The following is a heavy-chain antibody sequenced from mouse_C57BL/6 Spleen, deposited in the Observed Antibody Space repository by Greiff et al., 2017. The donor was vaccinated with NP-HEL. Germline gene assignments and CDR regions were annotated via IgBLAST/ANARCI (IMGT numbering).Heavy chain of an antibody. J-gene: IGHJ3*01. CDR3: ARRGSYWAWFAY. Sequence: QVQLQQPGTELVKPGASVKLSCKASGYTFTSYWMHWVKRRPGQGLEWIGIINPDNGGTNHNALFKSKATLTVDKSSSTAYMQLSSLTSEDSAVYDFARRGSYWAWFAYWGQGTLVTVSS. CDR2: INPDNGGT. CDR1: GYTFTSYW. D-gene: IGHD1-1*01. V-gene: IGHV1-53*01.